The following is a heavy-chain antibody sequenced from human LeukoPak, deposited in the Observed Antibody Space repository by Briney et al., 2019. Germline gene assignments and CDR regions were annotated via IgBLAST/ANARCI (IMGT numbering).Heavy chain of an antibody. Sequence: SGTLSLTCTVSGGSISSYYWSWIRQPPGKGLEWIGYIYYSGSTNYNPSLKSRVTISVDTSKNQFSLKLSSVTAADTAVYYCARQGDWNYVDYWGQGTLVTVSS. D-gene: IGHD1-1*01. J-gene: IGHJ4*02. CDR1: GGSISSYY. CDR3: ARQGDWNYVDY. V-gene: IGHV4-59*08. CDR2: IYYSGST.